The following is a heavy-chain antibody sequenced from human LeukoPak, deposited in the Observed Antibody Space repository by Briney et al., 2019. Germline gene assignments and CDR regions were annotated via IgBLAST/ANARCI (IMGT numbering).Heavy chain of an antibody. CDR1: GFSFTNYW. D-gene: IGHD2-21*02. CDR2: ISSDGSVT. J-gene: IGHJ4*02. Sequence: PGGSLRLSCAVSGFSFTNYWMHWVRQDRGKGLVWVSYISSDGSVTKYADSVKGRFTISRDNAVNTLYLQMNSLRVEDTAVYYCVRGSLRLPRSTPDYWGQGTLVTVSS. V-gene: IGHV3-74*03. CDR3: VRGSLRLPRSTPDY.